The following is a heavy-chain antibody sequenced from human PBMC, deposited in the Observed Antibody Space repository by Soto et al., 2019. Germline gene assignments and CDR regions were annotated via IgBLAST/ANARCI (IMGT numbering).Heavy chain of an antibody. CDR2: IYDRGTT. CDR1: GSSIGTYC. Sequence: SETLSLTCTVSGSSIGTYCWSWIRQSTGKGLEWIGYIYDRGTTEYKPSPKSRVTMAVDTSKSQFSLHLNSVTTADTAVYYCAFSWNALAVTTFDYWGQG. D-gene: IGHD4-17*01. V-gene: IGHV4-59*01. J-gene: IGHJ4*02. CDR3: AFSWNALAVTTFDY.